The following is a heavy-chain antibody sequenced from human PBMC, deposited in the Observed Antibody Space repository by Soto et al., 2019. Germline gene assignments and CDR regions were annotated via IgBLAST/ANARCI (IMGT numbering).Heavy chain of an antibody. CDR3: ARPHGGSSGWDNWFDP. J-gene: IGHJ5*02. CDR2: VYYSGDT. CDR1: GGSISSYY. Sequence: SETLSLTCTVSGGSISSYYWSWIRQPPGKGLEWIGYVYYSGDTNYDPSLKSRVTISLDTSKNQLSLKLSSVTAADTAVYYCARPHGGSSGWDNWFDPWGQGTLVTVS. V-gene: IGHV4-59*01. D-gene: IGHD6-25*01.